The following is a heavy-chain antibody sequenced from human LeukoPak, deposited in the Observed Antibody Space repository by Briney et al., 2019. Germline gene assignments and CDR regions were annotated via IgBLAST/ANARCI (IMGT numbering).Heavy chain of an antibody. D-gene: IGHD3-3*01. J-gene: IGHJ4*02. CDR1: GGSISSYY. CDR2: IYNSGST. Sequence: PSETLSLTCTVSGGSISSYYWSWIRQPPGKGLEWIGYIYNSGSTNYNPSLRSRVTISVDTSKNQFSLKLSSVTAADTAVYYCAREAGSYDFWSGYYKFDYWGQGTLVTVSS. V-gene: IGHV4-59*12. CDR3: AREAGSYDFWSGYYKFDY.